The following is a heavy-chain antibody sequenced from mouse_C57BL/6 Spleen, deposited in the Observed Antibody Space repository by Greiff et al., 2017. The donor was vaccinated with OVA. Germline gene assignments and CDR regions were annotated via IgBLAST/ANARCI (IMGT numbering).Heavy chain of an antibody. CDR3: ARDDYDGGLDY. CDR2: INYDGSST. CDR1: GFTFSDYY. J-gene: IGHJ2*01. D-gene: IGHD2-4*01. V-gene: IGHV5-16*01. Sequence: EVKLMESEGGLVQPGSSMKLSCTASGFTFSDYYMAWVRQVPEKGLEWVANINYDGSSTYYLDSLKSRFIISRDNAKNILYLQMSSLKSEDTATYYCARDDYDGGLDYWGQGTTLTVSS.